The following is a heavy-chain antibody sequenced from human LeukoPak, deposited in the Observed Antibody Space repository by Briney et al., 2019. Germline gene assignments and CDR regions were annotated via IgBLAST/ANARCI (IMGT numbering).Heavy chain of an antibody. Sequence: GASVKVSCKASGYTFTGYYMHWVRQAPGQGLEWMGWINPNSGGTNYAQRFQGRVTMTRDTSISTAYMELSRLRSDDTAVYYCARARGCSSTSCKRFDYWGQGTLVTVSS. V-gene: IGHV1-2*02. J-gene: IGHJ4*02. D-gene: IGHD2-2*01. CDR1: GYTFTGYY. CDR2: INPNSGGT. CDR3: ARARGCSSTSCKRFDY.